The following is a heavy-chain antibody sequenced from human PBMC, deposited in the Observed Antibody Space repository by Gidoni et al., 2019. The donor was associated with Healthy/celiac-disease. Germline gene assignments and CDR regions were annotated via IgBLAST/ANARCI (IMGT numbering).Heavy chain of an antibody. V-gene: IGHV4-34*01. CDR2: INHSGST. CDR3: ARKWGRVAATFGWFDP. J-gene: IGHJ5*02. CDR1: GGSFSGYY. D-gene: IGHD2-15*01. Sequence: QVQLQQWGAGLLKHSETLSLTCAVYGGSFSGYYWSWLRQPPGKGLEWIGEINHSGSTNYNPSLKSRVTISVDTSKNQFSLKLSSVTAADTAVYYCARKWGRVAATFGWFDPWGQGTLVTVSS.